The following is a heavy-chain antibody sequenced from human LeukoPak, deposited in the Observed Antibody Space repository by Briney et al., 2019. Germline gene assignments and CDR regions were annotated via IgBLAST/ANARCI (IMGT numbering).Heavy chain of an antibody. Sequence: QSGGSLRLSCAASGFTFSSYAMSWVRQAPGKGLEWVSAISGSGGSTYYADSVKGRFTISRDNSKNTLYLQMNSLRAEDTAVYYCAKWKLSYYDFWSGYQTGSVGSDYWGQGTLVTVSS. D-gene: IGHD3-3*01. V-gene: IGHV3-23*01. J-gene: IGHJ4*02. CDR2: ISGSGGST. CDR1: GFTFSSYA. CDR3: AKWKLSYYDFWSGYQTGSVGSDY.